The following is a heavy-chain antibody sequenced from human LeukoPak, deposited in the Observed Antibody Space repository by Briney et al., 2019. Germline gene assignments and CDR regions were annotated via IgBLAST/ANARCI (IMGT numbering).Heavy chain of an antibody. CDR2: IKQDGTEK. CDR1: GFTFSKFW. J-gene: IGHJ4*02. V-gene: IGHV3-7*01. Sequence: GGSLRLSCAASGFTFSKFWMNWVRHTPGKGLEWVASIKQDGTEKYYADSVKGRFTISRDNGKNSLYLQMSSLRDEDTAIYYCATQSYYYDSSGYYTTWGQGTLVTVSS. D-gene: IGHD3-22*01. CDR3: ATQSYYYDSSGYYTT.